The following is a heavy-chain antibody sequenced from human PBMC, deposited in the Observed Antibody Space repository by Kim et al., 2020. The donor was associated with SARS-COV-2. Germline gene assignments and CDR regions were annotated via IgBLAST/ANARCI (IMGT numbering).Heavy chain of an antibody. CDR3: ASRPVQLERRFDY. J-gene: IGHJ4*02. D-gene: IGHD1-1*01. CDR2: INHSGST. Sequence: SETLSLTCAVYGGSFSGYYWSWIRQPPGKGLEWIGEINHSGSTNYNPSLKSRVTISVDTSKNQFSLKLSSVTAADTAVYYCASRPVQLERRFDYWGQGTLVTVSS. V-gene: IGHV4-34*01. CDR1: GGSFSGYY.